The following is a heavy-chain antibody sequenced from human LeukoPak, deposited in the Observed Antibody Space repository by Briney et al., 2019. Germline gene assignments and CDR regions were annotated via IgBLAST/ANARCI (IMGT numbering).Heavy chain of an antibody. CDR3: ARVSQWLPPSYFEY. Sequence: ASVKVSCKPSGYTFTGYYLHWVRQAPGQGLEWMGSINPNIGGTNYAQKFQCRVTMTSDTSISTAYMELRRLRSADTAVYYCARVSQWLPPSYFEYWGQGTLVTVSS. CDR2: INPNIGGT. V-gene: IGHV1-2*02. CDR1: GYTFTGYY. D-gene: IGHD6-19*01. J-gene: IGHJ4*02.